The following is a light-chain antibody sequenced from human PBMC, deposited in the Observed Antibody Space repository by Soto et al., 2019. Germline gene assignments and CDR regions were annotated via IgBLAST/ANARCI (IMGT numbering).Light chain of an antibody. J-gene: IGLJ2*01. V-gene: IGLV2-8*01. CDR3: TSDAGSNNLV. CDR1: SSDVGGYNF. Sequence: QSALTQPPSASGSPGQSVTISCTGTSSDVGGYNFVSWYQQHPGKAPKLMIYEVTKRPSGVPDRFSGSKSGNTAPLTVSGLQAEDDGDYYCTSDAGSNNLVFGGGTKLTVL. CDR2: EVT.